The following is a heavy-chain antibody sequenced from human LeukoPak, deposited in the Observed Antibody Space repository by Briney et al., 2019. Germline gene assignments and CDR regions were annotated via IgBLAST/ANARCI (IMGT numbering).Heavy chain of an antibody. CDR2: IYYSGST. Sequence: SETLSLTYTVSGGSISSYYWRWIRQPPGKGLEWIGYIYYSGSTNYNPSLKSRVTISVDTSKNQFSLKLSSVTAADTAVYYCARGSSSWYVPYDPFDPWGQGTLVTVSS. J-gene: IGHJ5*02. CDR3: ARGSSSWYVPYDPFDP. V-gene: IGHV4-59*01. CDR1: GGSISSYY. D-gene: IGHD6-13*01.